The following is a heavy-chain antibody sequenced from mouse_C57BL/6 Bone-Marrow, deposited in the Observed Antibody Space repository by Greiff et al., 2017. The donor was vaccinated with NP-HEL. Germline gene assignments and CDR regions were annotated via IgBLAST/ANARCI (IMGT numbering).Heavy chain of an antibody. D-gene: IGHD1-1*01. CDR2: ISYSGST. CDR1: GYSITSDY. J-gene: IGHJ4*01. Sequence: EVKVVESGPGLAKPSQTLSLTCSVTGYSITSDYWNWIRKFPGNKLEYMGYISYSGSTYYNPSLKSRISITRDTSKNQYYLQLNSVTTEDTATYYCARGYGSSYGAMDYWGQGTSVTVSS. V-gene: IGHV3-8*01. CDR3: ARGYGSSYGAMDY.